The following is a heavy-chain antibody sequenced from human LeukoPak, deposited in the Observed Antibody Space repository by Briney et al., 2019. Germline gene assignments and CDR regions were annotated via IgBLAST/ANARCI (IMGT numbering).Heavy chain of an antibody. CDR2: INPNSGGT. Sequence: ASVKVSCKASGYTFTCYYMHWVRQAPGQGLGWRGWINPNSGGTNYAQKFQGRVTMTRDTSTSTAYMELSRLRSDDTAVYYCANSAYYDFWSGYYGYWGQGTLVTVSS. CDR3: ANSAYYDFWSGYYGY. D-gene: IGHD3-3*01. CDR1: GYTFTCYY. V-gene: IGHV1-2*02. J-gene: IGHJ4*02.